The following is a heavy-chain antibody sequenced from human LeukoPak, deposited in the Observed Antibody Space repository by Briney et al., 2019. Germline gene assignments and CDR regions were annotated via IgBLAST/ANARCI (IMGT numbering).Heavy chain of an antibody. V-gene: IGHV3-11*05. CDR2: ISSSSSYT. J-gene: IGHJ4*02. Sequence: GGSLRLSCAASGFTFSDYYMSWIRQAPGKGLEWVSYISSSSSYTNYADSVKGRFTISRDNAKNALYLQMNSLRAEDTAVYYCARGKGYSYGLYYFDYWGQGTLVTVSS. CDR1: GFTFSDYY. CDR3: ARGKGYSYGLYYFDY. D-gene: IGHD5-18*01.